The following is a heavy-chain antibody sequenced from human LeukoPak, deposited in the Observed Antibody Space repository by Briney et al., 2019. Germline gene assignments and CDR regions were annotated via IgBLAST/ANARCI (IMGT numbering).Heavy chain of an antibody. V-gene: IGHV4-59*08. CDR1: GGSISSYY. J-gene: IGHJ4*02. CDR3: ARHFSSSWYFDY. CDR2: IYYSGST. D-gene: IGHD6-13*01. Sequence: SETLSLTCTVSGGSISSYYWSWLRQPPGKGLEWIGYIYYSGSTNYNPSPKSRVTISVDTSKNQFSLKLSSVTAADTAVYYCARHFSSSWYFDYWGQGTLVTVSS.